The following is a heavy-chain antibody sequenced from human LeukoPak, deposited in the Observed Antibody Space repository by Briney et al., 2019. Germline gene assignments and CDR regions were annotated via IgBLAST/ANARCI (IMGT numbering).Heavy chain of an antibody. V-gene: IGHV3-48*01. CDR3: ARDFTYCSGGSCYRLSAFDI. Sequence: GGSLRLSCAASGFTFSSYSMNWVRQAPGKGLEWVSYISSSSSTIYYADSVKGRFTISRDNAKNSPYLQMNSLRAEDTAVYYCARDFTYCSGGSCYRLSAFDIWGQGTMVTVSS. CDR2: ISSSSSTI. J-gene: IGHJ3*02. CDR1: GFTFSSYS. D-gene: IGHD2-15*01.